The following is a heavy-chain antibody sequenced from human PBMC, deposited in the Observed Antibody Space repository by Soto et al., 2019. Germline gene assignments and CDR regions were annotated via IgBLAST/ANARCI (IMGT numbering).Heavy chain of an antibody. V-gene: IGHV1-18*01. CDR3: ARDFYYYDSSGYFDY. CDR2: ISVYNGNT. J-gene: IGHJ4*02. Sequence: GASVKVSCKASGYTFTSYGISWVRQAPGQGLEWMGWISVYNGNTNYAQNLQGRVTMTTDTSTSTAYMELRSLRSDDTAVYYCARDFYYYDSSGYFDYWGQGALVTVSS. D-gene: IGHD3-22*01. CDR1: GYTFTSYG.